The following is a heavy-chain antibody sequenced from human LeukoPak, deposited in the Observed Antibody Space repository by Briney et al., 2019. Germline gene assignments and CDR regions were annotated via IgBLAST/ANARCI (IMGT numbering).Heavy chain of an antibody. CDR1: GVSIIDHD. V-gene: IGHV4-4*09. J-gene: IGHJ4*02. Sequence: SETLSLTCTVSGVSIIDHDWSWIRQPPGRGLEWIGNIYASGSTYFNPSLRSRVAISVDTSKNQFSLNLTSVTAADTAMFYCARLKPNFLGTFDSWGQGTPVTVSS. CDR2: IYASGST. CDR3: ARLKPNFLGTFDS. D-gene: IGHD7-27*01.